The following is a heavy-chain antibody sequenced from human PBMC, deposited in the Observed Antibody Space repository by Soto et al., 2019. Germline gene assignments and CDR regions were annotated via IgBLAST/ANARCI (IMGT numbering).Heavy chain of an antibody. D-gene: IGHD2-21*02. CDR1: GFSLSTTGVG. CDR2: IYWDDDK. Sequence: QITLKESGPTLVKPTQTLTLTCTFSGFSLSTTGVGVGWIRQPPGKALEWLALIYWDDDKRYNPSLNSRLTIPKDTSKNQVVLAMTHMDPVDTATYYCVQSRCGGDCLQSYSSHSYYGLDVWGQGTTVTVSS. V-gene: IGHV2-5*02. CDR3: VQSRCGGDCLQSYSSHSYYGLDV. J-gene: IGHJ6*02.